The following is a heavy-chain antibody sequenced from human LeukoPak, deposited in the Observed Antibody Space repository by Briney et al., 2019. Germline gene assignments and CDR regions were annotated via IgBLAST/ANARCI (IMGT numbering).Heavy chain of an antibody. V-gene: IGHV3-23*01. Sequence: PGGSLRLSCAASGFTFSSYAMSWVRQAPGKGLEWVSAISGSGGSTYYADSVKGRFTISRDNSKNTLYLQMNSLRAEDTAVYYCAKAPPRRYCSGGSCYLLYFDYWGQGTLVTSPQ. CDR1: GFTFSSYA. CDR2: ISGSGGST. D-gene: IGHD2-15*01. J-gene: IGHJ4*02. CDR3: AKAPPRRYCSGGSCYLLYFDY.